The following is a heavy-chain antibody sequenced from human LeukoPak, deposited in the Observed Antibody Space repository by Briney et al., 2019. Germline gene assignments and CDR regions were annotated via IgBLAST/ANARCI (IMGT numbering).Heavy chain of an antibody. CDR2: ISSRSSTI. D-gene: IGHD6-19*01. V-gene: IGHV3-11*01. Sequence: GGSLRLSCEASGFTFSDRSMNWLRQAPGKGLEWLSYISSRSSTIYYADSVKGRFTISRDNAKNSLYLQMSSLRGEDTAVYYCARDWGNTYSSGWYASDRWGRGTLVTVSS. J-gene: IGHJ5*02. CDR1: GFTFSDRS. CDR3: ARDWGNTYSSGWYASDR.